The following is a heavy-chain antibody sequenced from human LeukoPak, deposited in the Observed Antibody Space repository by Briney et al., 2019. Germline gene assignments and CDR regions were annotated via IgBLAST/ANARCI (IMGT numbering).Heavy chain of an antibody. Sequence: GSLRLSCAAPGFPFSTYTVSWVRQAPGKGLQWVSSIIGGDATIYYADSVKGRFTISRDISKNTLYLQMNSLRAEDTAIYYCAKGASPFDYLGQGTLVTVSS. J-gene: IGHJ4*02. CDR2: IIGGDATI. CDR3: AKGASPFDY. CDR1: GFPFSTYT. V-gene: IGHV3-23*01.